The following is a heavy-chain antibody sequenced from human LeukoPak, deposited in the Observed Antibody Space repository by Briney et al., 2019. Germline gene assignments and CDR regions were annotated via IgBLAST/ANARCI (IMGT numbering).Heavy chain of an antibody. Sequence: PSETLSLTCTVSGGSISSGTYYWSWSRQPAGKGLEWIGRIYSSGSTKYNPSLKSRVTISVDTSKNQFSLKLNSVTAADTAVYYCARDAGTQGFDPWGQGTLVSVPS. J-gene: IGHJ5*02. D-gene: IGHD1-14*01. V-gene: IGHV4-61*02. CDR2: IYSSGST. CDR3: ARDAGTQGFDP. CDR1: GGSISSGTYY.